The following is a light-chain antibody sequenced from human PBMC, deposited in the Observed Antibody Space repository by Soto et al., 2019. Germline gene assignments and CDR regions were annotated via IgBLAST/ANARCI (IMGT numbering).Light chain of an antibody. V-gene: IGKV3-15*01. CDR1: QTVTSN. J-gene: IGKJ1*01. CDR2: GAS. Sequence: EIAMTQSPATLSVSPGARATLSCRATQTVTSNLAWYQQKPGQAPRLLIYGASTRATGIPDRFSGSGSGTDFTLTISSLQFEDFAVYYCQQYNNWPRTFGQGTKVDIK. CDR3: QQYNNWPRT.